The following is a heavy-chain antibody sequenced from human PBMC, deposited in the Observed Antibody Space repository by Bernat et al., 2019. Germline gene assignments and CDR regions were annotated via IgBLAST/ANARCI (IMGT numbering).Heavy chain of an antibody. J-gene: IGHJ4*02. CDR1: GYSISSGYY. D-gene: IGHD3-3*01. V-gene: IGHV4-38-2*01. Sequence: QVQLQESGPGLVKPSETLSLTCAVSGYSISSGYYWGWIRQPPGKGLEWIGSIYHSGSTYYNPSLKSRVTISVDTSKNQFSLKLSSVTAADTAVYYCARVTTICGVVSTRYYFDYWGQGTLVTVSP. CDR2: IYHSGST. CDR3: ARVTTICGVVSTRYYFDY.